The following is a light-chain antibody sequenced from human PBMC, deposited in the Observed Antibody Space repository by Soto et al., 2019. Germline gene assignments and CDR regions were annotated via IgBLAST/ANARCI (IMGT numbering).Light chain of an antibody. CDR3: LQDYNYPYRT. V-gene: IGKV1-6*01. J-gene: IGKJ1*01. Sequence: AIQMTQSPSSLSASVGDRVTITCRASQGIRNDLGWYQQKPGKAPKLLIYAASSLQSGVPSRFSGSGSGTDFTLTISSLQPEDFATYYCLQDYNYPYRTFGQGTKVDIK. CDR2: AAS. CDR1: QGIRND.